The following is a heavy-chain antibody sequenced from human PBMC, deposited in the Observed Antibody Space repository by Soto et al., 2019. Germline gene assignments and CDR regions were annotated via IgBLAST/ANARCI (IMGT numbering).Heavy chain of an antibody. D-gene: IGHD1-1*01. Sequence: QITLKESGPTLVKPTETLTLTSTFSGFSLTTSGVTVGWIRQPPGKALEWLALIYWNNDQRYSPSLKSRLTITKDTSRNQVVLTMTNMDPVDTATYFCAHSSGRKGAFDYWGQGTLVIVSS. J-gene: IGHJ4*02. V-gene: IGHV2-5*01. CDR3: AHSSGRKGAFDY. CDR2: IYWNNDQ. CDR1: GFSLTTSGVT.